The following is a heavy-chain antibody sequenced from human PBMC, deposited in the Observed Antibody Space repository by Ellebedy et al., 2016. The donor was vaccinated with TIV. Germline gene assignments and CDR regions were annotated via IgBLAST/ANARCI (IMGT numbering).Heavy chain of an antibody. CDR1: GFSLSTSGVG. V-gene: IGHV2-5*01. D-gene: IGHD3-10*01. J-gene: IGHJ6*02. CDR2: IYSNDDK. CDR3: GHRVTTKVRGTYYYYNYNVDV. Sequence: SGPTLVKPTQTLTLTCTFSGFSLSTSGVGVGWIRQPPGKALEWLALIYSNDDKRSSPSLKSRLTITKDTSKNQVLLTLTNMDPVDTATYYCGHRVTTKVRGTYYYYNYNVDVWGQGTTVTVSS.